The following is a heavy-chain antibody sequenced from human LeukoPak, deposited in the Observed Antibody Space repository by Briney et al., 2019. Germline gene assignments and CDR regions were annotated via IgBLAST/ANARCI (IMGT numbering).Heavy chain of an antibody. CDR2: INPSSGGT. V-gene: IGHV1-2*02. CDR3: ARPRGYSSSDFDY. J-gene: IGHJ4*02. CDR1: GYTFTNYG. Sequence: ATVKVSCKADGYTFTNYGISWVRQAPGQGLEWMGWINPSSGGTNYAQKFQGRVTMTRDTSISTAYMELSRLRSDDTAVYYCARPRGYSSSDFDYWGQGTLVTVSS. D-gene: IGHD6-6*01.